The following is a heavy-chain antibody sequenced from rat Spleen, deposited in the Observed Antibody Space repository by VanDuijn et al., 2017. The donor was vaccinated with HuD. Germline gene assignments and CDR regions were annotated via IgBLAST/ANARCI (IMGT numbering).Heavy chain of an antibody. CDR2: ISYDGSKT. J-gene: IGHJ1*01. CDR1: GFIFSDFY. V-gene: IGHV5-7*01. CDR3: TRRGYLSDWYFDF. D-gene: IGHD4-4*01. Sequence: EVQLVESGGGLVRSGRSLKLSCTASGFIFSDFYMAWVRQAPTKGLEWVATISYDGSKTYYRDSVKGRFTISRDNVRSTLNLHMDSLRSEDTAIYYCTRRGYLSDWYFDFWGPGTMVTVSS.